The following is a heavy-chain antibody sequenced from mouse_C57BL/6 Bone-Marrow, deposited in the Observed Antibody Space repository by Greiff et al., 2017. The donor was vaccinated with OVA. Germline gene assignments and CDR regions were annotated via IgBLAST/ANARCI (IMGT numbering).Heavy chain of an antibody. J-gene: IGHJ2*01. Sequence: QVQLQQSGAELVKPGASVKLSCKATGYTFTGYWIEWVKQRPGHGLEWIGEILPGSGSTNYNEKFKGKATFTADKSSNTAYMQLRSLTTEDSAIYSCARRGAYFGSIPFDYWGQGTTLTVSS. CDR2: ILPGSGST. D-gene: IGHD1-1*01. CDR3: ARRGAYFGSIPFDY. CDR1: GYTFTGYW. V-gene: IGHV1-9*01.